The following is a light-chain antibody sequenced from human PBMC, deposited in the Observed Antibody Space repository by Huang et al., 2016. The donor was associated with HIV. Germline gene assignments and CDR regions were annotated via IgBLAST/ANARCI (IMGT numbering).Light chain of an antibody. CDR3: QQYNNWPPT. V-gene: IGKV3-15*01. J-gene: IGKJ1*01. CDR1: QSVSSN. CDR2: GAS. Sequence: EIVMTQSPATLSVSPGERVTLSCRASQSVSSNLAWYQQKPGQAPRLLMFGASTRVTGIPARFSGSGSGTEFTLTISSLQSEDFVVYYCQQYNNWPPTFGQGTKVEIK.